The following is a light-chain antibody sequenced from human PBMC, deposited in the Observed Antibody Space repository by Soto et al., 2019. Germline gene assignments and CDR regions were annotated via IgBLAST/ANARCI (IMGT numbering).Light chain of an antibody. CDR2: EVS. V-gene: IGLV2-23*02. Sequence: QSVLTQPASVSGSPGQSITISCTGTSSEVGSYNLVSWYQQHPGKAPKLMIYEVSKRPSGVFNRFSGSKSGNTASLTISGLQAEDEADYYCCSYAGSSTYVFGNGTKVTVL. CDR3: CSYAGSSTYV. CDR1: SSEVGSYNL. J-gene: IGLJ1*01.